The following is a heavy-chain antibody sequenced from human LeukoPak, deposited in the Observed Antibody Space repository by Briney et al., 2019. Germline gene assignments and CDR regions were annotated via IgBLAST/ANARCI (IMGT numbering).Heavy chain of an antibody. CDR3: ARPADYGDYVLFDY. J-gene: IGHJ4*02. CDR1: GYTFTGYY. Sequence: ASVKVSCKASGYTFTGYYMHWVRQAPGQGLEWMGWINPNSGGTNYAQKFQGRVTMTRDTSISTAYMELRSLRSDDTAVYYCARPADYGDYVLFDYWGQGTLVTVSS. CDR2: INPNSGGT. V-gene: IGHV1-2*02. D-gene: IGHD4-17*01.